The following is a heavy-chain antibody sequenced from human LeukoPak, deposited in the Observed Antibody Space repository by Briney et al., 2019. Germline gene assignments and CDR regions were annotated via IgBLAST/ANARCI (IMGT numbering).Heavy chain of an antibody. J-gene: IGHJ4*02. CDR2: ISYDGSNR. D-gene: IGHD3-3*01. V-gene: IGHV3-30*04. Sequence: GRSLRLSCEVSGFTFSSNAMHSVRQAPRKGQGWVAVISYDGSNRNFADSVRGRFTVSRDNSKHSLYLHMNSLRSDDTAMYYCATGGKFDFWSGYHIDNWGQGTLVTVSS. CDR1: GFTFSSNA. CDR3: ATGGKFDFWSGYHIDN.